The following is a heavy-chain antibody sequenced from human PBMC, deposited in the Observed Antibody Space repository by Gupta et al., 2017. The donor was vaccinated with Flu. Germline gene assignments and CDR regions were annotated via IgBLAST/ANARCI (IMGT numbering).Heavy chain of an antibody. CDR1: GGSISRSSYY. J-gene: IGHJ4*02. V-gene: IGHV4-39*01. D-gene: IGHD3-10*01. CDR3: VGIRWFGEFIGDY. Sequence: HLQLQESGPGLVKPSEPLSLLCTVSGGSISRSSYYWGWVRQPQGKGLEWIGSIYYSGSTYYNPSLKSRVTISVDTSKNQFSLKLSSVTAADTAVYYCVGIRWFGEFIGDYWGQGTLVTVSS. CDR2: IYYSGST.